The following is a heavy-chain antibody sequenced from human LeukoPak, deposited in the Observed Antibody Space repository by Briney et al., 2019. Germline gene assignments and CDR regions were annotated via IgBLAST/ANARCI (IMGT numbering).Heavy chain of an antibody. J-gene: IGHJ3*02. CDR2: IGTAGDT. CDR1: GFTFSSYD. D-gene: IGHD2-15*01. V-gene: IGHV3-13*01. Sequence: GGSLRLSCAASGFTFSSYDMHWVRQATGKGLEWVSAIGTAGDTYYPGSVKGRFTISRENAKNSLYLQMNSLRAGDTAVYYCARTARYCSGGSCLDDAFDIWGQGTMVTVSS. CDR3: ARTARYCSGGSCLDDAFDI.